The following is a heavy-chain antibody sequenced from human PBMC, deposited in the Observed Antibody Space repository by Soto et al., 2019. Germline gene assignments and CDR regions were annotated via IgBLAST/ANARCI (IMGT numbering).Heavy chain of an antibody. CDR2: IYYSGST. D-gene: IGHD3-10*01. J-gene: IGHJ4*02. Sequence: PSETLSLTGTVSGGSISSGDYYCSWIRQPPGKGLEWIGNIYYSGSTYYNPSLKSRVTISIDTSKNQFSLKLSSVTAADTAVYYCASRKSSPYFDYWGQGTLVTVSX. CDR1: GGSISSGDYY. CDR3: ASRKSSPYFDY. V-gene: IGHV4-30-4*01.